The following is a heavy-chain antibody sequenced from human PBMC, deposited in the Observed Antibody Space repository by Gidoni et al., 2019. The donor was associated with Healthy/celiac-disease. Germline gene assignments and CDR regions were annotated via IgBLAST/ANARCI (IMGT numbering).Heavy chain of an antibody. CDR3: AAEGTAVGGVDY. Sequence: QMQLVQSGPEVQKPGTSVKVSCKASGFTFTSSAVQWVRQARGQRLEWIGWIVVGSGNTNYAQKFQERVTITRDMSTSTAYMELSSLRSEDTAVYYCAAEGTAVGGVDYWGQGTLVTVSS. J-gene: IGHJ4*02. V-gene: IGHV1-58*01. CDR2: IVVGSGNT. D-gene: IGHD6-13*01. CDR1: GFTFTSSA.